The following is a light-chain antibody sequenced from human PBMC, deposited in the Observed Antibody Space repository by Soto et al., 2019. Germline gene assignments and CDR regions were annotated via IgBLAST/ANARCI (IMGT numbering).Light chain of an antibody. V-gene: IGKV3-20*01. J-gene: IGKJ2*01. Sequence: IVLTQSPGTLSLSPGERATLSCRASQSVRSDSLAWYQQKPGQSPRLLIYGASNRATGIPDRFSGSGSGADFTLTITRLEPEDFVVYYCQQYATSPPYTCGQGTKLEIK. CDR1: QSVRSDS. CDR2: GAS. CDR3: QQYATSPPYT.